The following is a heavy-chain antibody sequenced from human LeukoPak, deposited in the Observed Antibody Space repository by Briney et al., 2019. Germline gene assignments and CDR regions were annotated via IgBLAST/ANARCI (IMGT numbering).Heavy chain of an antibody. Sequence: SETLSLTCTVSGGSISSYYWSWIRQPPGKGLEWIGYIYYSGSTYYNPSLKSRVTISVDTSKNQFSLKLSSVTAADTAVYYCARHVLVGATTPDYWGQGTLVTVSS. J-gene: IGHJ4*02. V-gene: IGHV4-59*08. D-gene: IGHD1-26*01. CDR1: GGSISSYY. CDR2: IYYSGST. CDR3: ARHVLVGATTPDY.